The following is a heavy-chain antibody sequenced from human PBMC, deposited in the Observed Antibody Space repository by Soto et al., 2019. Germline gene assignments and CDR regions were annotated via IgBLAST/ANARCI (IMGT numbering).Heavy chain of an antibody. D-gene: IGHD3-10*01. CDR2: INDSGST. J-gene: IGHJ6*03. V-gene: IGHV4-34*01. CDR1: GGSFSGYY. CDR3: ARGVRYYYGSGSPYYYYYYMDV. Sequence: SETLSLTCGVYGGSFSGYYWNWIRQPPGKGLEWIGEINDSGSTNNNPSLKSRVTISVDTSKNQFSLKLSSVTAADTAVYYCARGVRYYYGSGSPYYYYYYMDVWGKGTTVTVSS.